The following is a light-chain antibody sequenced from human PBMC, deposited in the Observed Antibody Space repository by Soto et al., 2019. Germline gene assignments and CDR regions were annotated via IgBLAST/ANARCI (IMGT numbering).Light chain of an antibody. V-gene: IGLV2-8*01. CDR2: DVT. Sequence: QSALTQPPSASGSPGQSVTISCIGTSSDVGDYYVSWYQQHPGKAPKLMIYDVTKRPSGVPDRFSGSKYGNTASLTVSGLQAEDEADYYCSSYAGSNNLPVVFGGGTKLTVL. CDR3: SSYAGSNNLPVV. CDR1: SSDVGDYY. J-gene: IGLJ2*01.